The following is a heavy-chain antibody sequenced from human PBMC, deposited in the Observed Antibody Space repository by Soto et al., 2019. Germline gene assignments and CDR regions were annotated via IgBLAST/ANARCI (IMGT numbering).Heavy chain of an antibody. D-gene: IGHD2-21*01. CDR1: GLNFSSYA. J-gene: IGHJ6*03. V-gene: IGHV3-23*01. CDR2: LSGSGGSA. CDR3: AKGPAFRGGDCYGIYYYYYMDV. Sequence: EVQLLESGGGWVQPGGSLRLSCAASGLNFSSYAMSWVRQAPGKGLEWVSGLSGSGGSAYYADSVKGRFTTSRDNSKNSLYLQMNSLRAEDTAVYYCAKGPAFRGGDCYGIYYYYYMDVWGKGTTVTVSS.